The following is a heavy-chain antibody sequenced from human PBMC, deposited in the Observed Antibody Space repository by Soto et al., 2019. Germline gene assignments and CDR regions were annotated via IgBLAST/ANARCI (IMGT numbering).Heavy chain of an antibody. D-gene: IGHD3-3*01. V-gene: IGHV3-49*04. CDR2: IRSKAYGGTT. Sequence: GVSLRLSCTASGFTFGDYAMSWVRQAPGKGLEWVGFIRSKAYGGTTEYAASVKGRFTISRDDSKSIAYLQMNSLKTEDTAVYYCTRGGITIFGVAYNWFDPWGQGTLVTVSS. CDR1: GFTFGDYA. CDR3: TRGGITIFGVAYNWFDP. J-gene: IGHJ5*02.